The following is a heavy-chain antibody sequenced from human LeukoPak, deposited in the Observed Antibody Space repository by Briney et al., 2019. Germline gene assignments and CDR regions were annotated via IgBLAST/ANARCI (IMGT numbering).Heavy chain of an antibody. J-gene: IGHJ3*02. D-gene: IGHD5-18*01. Sequence: RASETLSLTCTVSGGSISSYYWSWIRQPPGKGLEWIGSIYYSGGTYYNPSLKSRVTISVDKSKKQFSLKLTSVTAADSAVYYCARSSDTAMVNDAFDIWGQGTMVTVSS. CDR1: GGSISSYY. V-gene: IGHV4-59*12. CDR3: ARSSDTAMVNDAFDI. CDR2: IYYSGGT.